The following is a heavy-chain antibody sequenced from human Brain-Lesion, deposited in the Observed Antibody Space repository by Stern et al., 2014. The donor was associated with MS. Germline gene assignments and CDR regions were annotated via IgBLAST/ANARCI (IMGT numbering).Heavy chain of an antibody. CDR2: INPNTGGT. CDR3: ARDQRGITIFGVVTDYYYLGMDV. V-gene: IGHV1-2*02. J-gene: IGHJ6*02. CDR1: GYIFTGYY. D-gene: IGHD3-3*01. Sequence: VQLLESGAEVKKPGASVKVSCKTSGYIFTGYYIHWVRQAPGQGLEWMAWINPNTGGTKYAQKFQGRVTMSRDTSISTAYVELSSLTSDDTAVYYCARDQRGITIFGVVTDYYYLGMDVGGQGTTVTVSS.